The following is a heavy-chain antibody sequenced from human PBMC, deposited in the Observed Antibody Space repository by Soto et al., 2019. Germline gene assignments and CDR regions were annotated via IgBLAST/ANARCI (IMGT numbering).Heavy chain of an antibody. CDR1: GFTFSSYG. V-gene: IGHV3-30*18. CDR2: ISYDGSNK. D-gene: IGHD2-15*01. J-gene: IGHJ4*02. CDR3: AKDRAYCSGGSCYHPLDY. Sequence: GGSLRLSCAASGFTFSSYGMHWVRQAPGKGLEWVAVISYDGSNKYYADSVKGRFTISRDNSKNTLYLQMNSLRAEDTAVYYCAKDRAYCSGGSCYHPLDYWGQVTLVTVS.